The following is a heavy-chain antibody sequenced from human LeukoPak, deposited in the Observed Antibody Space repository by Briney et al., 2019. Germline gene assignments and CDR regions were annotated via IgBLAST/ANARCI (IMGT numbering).Heavy chain of an antibody. D-gene: IGHD3-22*01. CDR3: ANHDSSGDYYYCYGMDV. CDR1: GYTFTSYA. Sequence: ASVKVSCKASGYTFTSYAMNWVRQAPGQGLEWMGWINTDTGNPTYAQGFTGRFVFSLDTSVSTAYLQISSLKAEDTAVYYCANHDSSGDYYYCYGMDVWGQGTTVTVSS. J-gene: IGHJ6*02. V-gene: IGHV7-4-1*02. CDR2: INTDTGNP.